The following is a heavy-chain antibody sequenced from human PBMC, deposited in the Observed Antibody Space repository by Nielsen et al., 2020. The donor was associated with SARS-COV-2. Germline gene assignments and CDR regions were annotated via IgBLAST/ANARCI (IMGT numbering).Heavy chain of an antibody. CDR1: GFPFTSYP. D-gene: IGHD4-23*01. CDR3: ARPAYGGRDIYSGMDV. CDR2: ISDDGSKK. Sequence: GGSLRLSCAASGFPFTSYPIHWVRQAPGKGLEWVAVISDDGSKKYYADSVKGRFTISRDTSKSTLYLQMNSLRLDDTALYYCARPAYGGRDIYSGMDVWGQGTTVTVSS. V-gene: IGHV3-30*04. J-gene: IGHJ6*02.